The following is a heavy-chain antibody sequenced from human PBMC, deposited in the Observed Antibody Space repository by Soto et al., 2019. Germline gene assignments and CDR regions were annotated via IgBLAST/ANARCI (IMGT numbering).Heavy chain of an antibody. CDR2: IKQDGGEE. V-gene: IGHV3-7*03. J-gene: IGHJ6*02. D-gene: IGHD6-19*01. Sequence: GESLKISCGASGFTFTNYWMSWVRQAPGKGLEWVANIKQDGGEEYYVDSVKGRFTISRDNAKNSLYLQMTSLRAEDTAVYYCTRGIRGSSGWSYYYGMDVWGQGTTVTVSS. CDR3: TRGIRGSSGWSYYYGMDV. CDR1: GFTFTNYW.